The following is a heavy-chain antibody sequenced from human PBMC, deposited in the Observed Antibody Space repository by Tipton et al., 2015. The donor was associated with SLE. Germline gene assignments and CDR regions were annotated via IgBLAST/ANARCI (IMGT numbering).Heavy chain of an antibody. CDR2: INHSGST. Sequence: TLSLTCAVYGGSFSGYYWSWIRQPPGKGLEWIGEINHSGSTNYNPSLKSRVTISVDTSKNQFSLKLSSVTAADTAVYYCARAGRDYSKPFDPWGQGTLVTVSS. CDR1: GGSFSGYY. CDR3: ARAGRDYSKPFDP. J-gene: IGHJ5*02. V-gene: IGHV4-34*01. D-gene: IGHD4-11*01.